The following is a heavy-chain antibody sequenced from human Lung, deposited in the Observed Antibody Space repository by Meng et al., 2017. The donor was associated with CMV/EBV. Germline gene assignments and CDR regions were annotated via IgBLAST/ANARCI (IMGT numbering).Heavy chain of an antibody. CDR1: GYTFTNYG. J-gene: IGHJ4*02. D-gene: IGHD3-3*01. CDR2: ISGYTGNT. CDR3: ARDGPLRFLEWSPYYFDY. V-gene: IGHV1-18*01. Sequence: ASLKVSCKASGYTFTNYGISWVRQAPGQGLEWMGWISGYTGNTNYARKVQDRVIMTTDTPTSTAYMELRSLRSDDTAVYYCARDGPLRFLEWSPYYFDYWGQGTLVTVSS.